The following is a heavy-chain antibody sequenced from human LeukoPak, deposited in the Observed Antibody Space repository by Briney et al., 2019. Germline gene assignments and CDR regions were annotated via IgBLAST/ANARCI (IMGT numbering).Heavy chain of an antibody. CDR2: INPDNGGT. CDR1: GYTFTGYY. V-gene: IGHV1-2*02. CDR3: ARDPSNSGYDYLYYFDY. J-gene: IGHJ4*02. D-gene: IGHD5-12*01. Sequence: ASVKDSCKASGYTFTGYYMHWVRQAPGQGLEWMGWINPDNGGTNYAQKFQGRVTMTRDMSISTAYMELSRLRSDDTAVYYCARDPSNSGYDYLYYFDYWGQGTLVTVSS.